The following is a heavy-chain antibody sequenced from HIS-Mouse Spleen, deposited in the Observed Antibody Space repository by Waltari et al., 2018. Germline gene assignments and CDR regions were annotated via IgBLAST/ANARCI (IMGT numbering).Heavy chain of an antibody. Sequence: QVQLQESGPGLAKPSETLSLTCTVSGGPIRIYSWSWIRQPPGKGLEWIGYIYYSGSTNYNPSLKSRVTISVDTSKNQFSLKLSSVTAADTAVYYCARGGLLAATYYFDYWGQGTLVTVSS. D-gene: IGHD2-15*01. CDR3: ARGGLLAATYYFDY. V-gene: IGHV4-59*08. CDR1: GGPIRIYS. J-gene: IGHJ4*02. CDR2: IYYSGST.